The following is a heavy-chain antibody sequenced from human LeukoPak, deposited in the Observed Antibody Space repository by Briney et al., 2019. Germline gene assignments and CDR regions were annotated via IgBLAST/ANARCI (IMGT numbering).Heavy chain of an antibody. CDR1: VFTFSSYS. J-gene: IGHJ3*02. CDR3: AIDNGYAFDI. D-gene: IGHD2-8*01. V-gene: IGHV3-21*01. Sequence: GGSLRLSCAASVFTFSSYSMNWVPQAPGKGLEGGSSISSSSNYIYYADAVKGRFTISRDNAKNSLYLQMTSLRAEDTAVYYCAIDNGYAFDIWGQGTMVTVSS. CDR2: ISSSSNYI.